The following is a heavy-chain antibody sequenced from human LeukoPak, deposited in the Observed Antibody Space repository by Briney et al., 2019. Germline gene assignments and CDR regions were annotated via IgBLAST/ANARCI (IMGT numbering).Heavy chain of an antibody. Sequence: GGSLRLSCAASGFTFSSYGMHWVRQAPGKGLEWVAFIRYDGSNKYYADSVKGRFTISRDNAKNSLYLQMNSLRAEDTAVYYCARGLDYYDSSGSEWGYWGQGTPVTVSS. CDR2: IRYDGSNK. V-gene: IGHV3-30*02. J-gene: IGHJ4*02. D-gene: IGHD3-22*01. CDR1: GFTFSSYG. CDR3: ARGLDYYDSSGSEWGY.